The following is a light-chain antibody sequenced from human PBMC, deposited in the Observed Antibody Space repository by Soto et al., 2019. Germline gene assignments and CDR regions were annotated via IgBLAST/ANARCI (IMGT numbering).Light chain of an antibody. Sequence: DTVMTQSPATLSVSAGEGATLSCRASQSVSSGLAWYQQKPGQSPRLLIYGAFTRATGVPARFSGSASGTEFTLTISSLQSEDFAMYYCYQYTNWPPTFCQGTRVEIK. J-gene: IGKJ1*01. CDR2: GAF. CDR3: YQYTNWPPT. CDR1: QSVSSG. V-gene: IGKV3-15*01.